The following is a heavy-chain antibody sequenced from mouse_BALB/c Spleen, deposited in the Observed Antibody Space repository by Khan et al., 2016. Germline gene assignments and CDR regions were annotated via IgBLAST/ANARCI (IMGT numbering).Heavy chain of an antibody. CDR2: IRNKANGYTT. CDR1: GFTFTDYY. CDR3: ARDMVTGVYWYFDV. J-gene: IGHJ1*01. D-gene: IGHD2-13*01. V-gene: IGHV7-3*02. Sequence: EVELMESGGGLVQPGGSLRLSCATSGFTFTDYYISWVRQPPGKALEWLGFIRNKANGYTTEYSASVKGQFTISRDNSQNILYLQMNTLRAEDSATYYCARDMVTGVYWYFDVWGAGTTVTVSS.